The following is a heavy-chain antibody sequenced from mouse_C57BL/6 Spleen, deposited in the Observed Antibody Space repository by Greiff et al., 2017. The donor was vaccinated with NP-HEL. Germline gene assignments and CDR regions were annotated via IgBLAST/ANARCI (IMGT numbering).Heavy chain of an antibody. D-gene: IGHD4-1*01. CDR2: FHPYTDDT. J-gene: IGHJ4*01. CDR1: GYTINTYP. Sequence: VQLTQSGAELVRPGASVKMSCKASGYTINTYPMQWMKQNHEKSLEWIGNFHPYTDDTKYNEKFKGKATLTVEKSSSTVYLEISRLSADDSADYYCAREVLGAVDYWGQGTAVTVSS. CDR3: AREVLGAVDY. V-gene: IGHV1-47*01.